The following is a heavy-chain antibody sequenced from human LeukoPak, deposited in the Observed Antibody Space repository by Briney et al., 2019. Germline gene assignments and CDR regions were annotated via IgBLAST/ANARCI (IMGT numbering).Heavy chain of an antibody. CDR3: AKVPTFANWGSGDY. CDR2: ISGSGGST. V-gene: IGHV3-23*01. D-gene: IGHD7-27*01. Sequence: GGSLRLSCAASGFTFSSYAMSWVRQAPGKGLEWVSAISGSGGSTYYADFVKGRFTISRDNSKNTLYLQMNSLRAEDTAVYYCAKVPTFANWGSGDYWGQGTLVTVSS. CDR1: GFTFSSYA. J-gene: IGHJ4*02.